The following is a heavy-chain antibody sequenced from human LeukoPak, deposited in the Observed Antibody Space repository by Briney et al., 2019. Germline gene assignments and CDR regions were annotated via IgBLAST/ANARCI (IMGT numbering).Heavy chain of an antibody. D-gene: IGHD2-2*02. CDR3: ARGHCSSTSCYKDY. J-gene: IGHJ4*02. V-gene: IGHV4-61*02. Sequence: PSETLSLTCTVSGGSISSGSYYWSWIRQPAGKGLEWIGRIYTSGSTNYNPSLKRRVTISVDTSKNQFSLKLSSVTAADTAVYYCARGHCSSTSCYKDYWGQGTLVTVSS. CDR2: IYTSGST. CDR1: GGSISSGSYY.